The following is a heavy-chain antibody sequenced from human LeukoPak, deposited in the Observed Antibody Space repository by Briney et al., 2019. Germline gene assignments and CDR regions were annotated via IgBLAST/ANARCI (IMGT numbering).Heavy chain of an antibody. CDR2: IYTSGST. CDR1: GGSISSGSYY. D-gene: IGHD3-22*01. CDR3: ATTLYYYDSGGYDTFDY. J-gene: IGHJ4*02. V-gene: IGHV4-61*02. Sequence: SETLSLTCTVSGGSISSGSYYWSWIRQPAGKGLEWIGRIYTSGSTNYNPSLKSRVTISVDTSKNQFSLKLSSVTAADTAVYYCATTLYYYDSGGYDTFDYWGQGTLVTVSS.